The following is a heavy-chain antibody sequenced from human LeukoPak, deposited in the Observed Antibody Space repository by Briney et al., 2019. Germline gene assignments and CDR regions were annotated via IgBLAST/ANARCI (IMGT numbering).Heavy chain of an antibody. J-gene: IGHJ4*02. CDR2: IIPLFGTP. Sequence: XCKTXGGTFNSYTISWVRQAPGQGLEGMGGIIPLFGTPNYAQNFQGRVTITPDESTSTAYLELSSLRSQDTAIYFCPRGLSDYGLYPFDFWGQGTLVTVSS. CDR1: GGTFNSYT. V-gene: IGHV1-69*01. D-gene: IGHD3-16*01. CDR3: PRGLSDYGLYPFDF.